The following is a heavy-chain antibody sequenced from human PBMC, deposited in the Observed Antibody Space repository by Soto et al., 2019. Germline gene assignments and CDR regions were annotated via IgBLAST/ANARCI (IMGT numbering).Heavy chain of an antibody. CDR3: ARRAETNGWNGFGADKYYFDF. V-gene: IGHV1-8*01. CDR2: MNPNTGNS. CDR1: GYTFTSCY. Sequence: ASVNVSCKSSGYTFTSCYIYWVRQATGQGLECMGWMNPNTGNSAYAHKFQGRVTMTSDTSISTAHMELSSLRSEDTAVYYCARRAETNGWNGFGADKYYFDFWGQGTLVTVSS. D-gene: IGHD1-1*01. J-gene: IGHJ4*02.